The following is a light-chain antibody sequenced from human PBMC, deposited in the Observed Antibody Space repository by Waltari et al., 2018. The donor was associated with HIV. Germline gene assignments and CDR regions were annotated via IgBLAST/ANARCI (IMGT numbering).Light chain of an antibody. J-gene: IGLJ3*02. CDR1: SSDVGAYNL. V-gene: IGLV2-23*02. Sequence: QTALTQPASVSGSPGQSITLSCTGTSSDVGAYNLVSWYQQHPGKAPRLIIYDVSGRPAGVSNRFTGSKSGNTASLTISGLQAEDEADYYCCSYVSEIVPCVFGGGTKLTVL. CDR3: CSYVSEIVPCV. CDR2: DVS.